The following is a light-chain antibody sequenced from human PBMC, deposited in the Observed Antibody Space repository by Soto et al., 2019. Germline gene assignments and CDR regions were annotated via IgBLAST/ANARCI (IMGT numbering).Light chain of an antibody. Sequence: QSVLTQPPSVSGAPGQRVTISFTGSSSNIGAGYDVHWYQQLPGTAPKLLIYGNSNRPSGVPDRFSGSKSGTSASLAITGLQAEDEADYYCQSYDSSLSHVVFGGGTKVTVL. V-gene: IGLV1-40*01. CDR1: SSNIGAGYD. CDR2: GNS. J-gene: IGLJ2*01. CDR3: QSYDSSLSHVV.